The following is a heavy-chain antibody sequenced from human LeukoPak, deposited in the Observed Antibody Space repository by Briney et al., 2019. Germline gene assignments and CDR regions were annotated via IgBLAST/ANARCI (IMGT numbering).Heavy chain of an antibody. J-gene: IGHJ6*02. CDR3: AREMSMVRGVTPDYGMDV. D-gene: IGHD3-10*01. Sequence: GGSLRLSCAASGFTFSDYYMSWIRQAPGKGLEWVSYISSSGSTIYYADSVKGRFTISGDNAKNSLYLQMNSLRAEDTAVYYCAREMSMVRGVTPDYGMDVWGQGTTVTVSS. CDR2: ISSSGSTI. CDR1: GFTFSDYY. V-gene: IGHV3-11*01.